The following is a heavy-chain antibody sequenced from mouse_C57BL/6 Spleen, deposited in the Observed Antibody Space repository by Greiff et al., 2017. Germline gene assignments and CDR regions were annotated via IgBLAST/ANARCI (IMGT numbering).Heavy chain of an antibody. Sequence: EVQLVESGGDLVKPGGSLKLSCAASGFTFSSYGMSWVRQTPDKRLGWVVTISSGGSYTYYPDSVKGRFTISRDNAKNTLYLQMSSLKSEDTAMYYCARQRGYYGSSYERTLDYWGQGTSVTVSS. CDR1: GFTFSSYG. J-gene: IGHJ4*01. D-gene: IGHD1-1*01. CDR3: ARQRGYYGSSYERTLDY. CDR2: ISSGGSYT. V-gene: IGHV5-6*01.